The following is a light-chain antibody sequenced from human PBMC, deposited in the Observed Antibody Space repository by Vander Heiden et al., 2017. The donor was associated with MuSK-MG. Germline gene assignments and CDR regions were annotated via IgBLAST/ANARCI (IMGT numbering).Light chain of an antibody. J-gene: IGLJ1*01. CDR2: DVT. V-gene: IGLV2-11*01. CDR3: CSYAGVYTLYV. Sequence: QSALTQPRSVSGSPGQSVTISCAGTSSDVGGYNYVSWYQQHPGKAPKLMIYDVTKRPSGVHDRFSGSKSGNTASLTISGLQAEDDADYYCCSYAGVYTLYVFGTGTKVTVL. CDR1: SSDVGGYNY.